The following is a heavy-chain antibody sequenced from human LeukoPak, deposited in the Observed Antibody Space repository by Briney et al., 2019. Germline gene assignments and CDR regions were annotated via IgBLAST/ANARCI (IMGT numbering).Heavy chain of an antibody. D-gene: IGHD3-22*01. Sequence: PSETLSLTCTVSGVSFFSYYWNWIRQSPGKGLEWLGYIYSNGITSYSPSLSSRGTISVATSTNQFTLRMASVTAADTAIYYCTRRAYFESSGYSPTSGYFDLWGRGTLVTVSS. CDR3: TRRAYFESSGYSPTSGYFDL. J-gene: IGHJ2*01. CDR2: IYSNGIT. V-gene: IGHV4-4*08. CDR1: GVSFFSYY.